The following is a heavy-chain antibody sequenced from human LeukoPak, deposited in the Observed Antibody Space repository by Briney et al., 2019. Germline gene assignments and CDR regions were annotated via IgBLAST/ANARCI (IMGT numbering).Heavy chain of an antibody. D-gene: IGHD6-19*01. CDR3: ARVVSPPPRPIAVASFDY. CDR1: GGSTSSTSYY. CDR2: IYYSGST. J-gene: IGHJ4*02. V-gene: IGHV4-39*07. Sequence: PSETLSLTCTVSGGSTSSTSYYWGWIRQPPGKGLEWIGNIYYSGSTYYNPSLKSRVTISVDTSKNQFSLKLSSVTAADTAVYYCARVVSPPPRPIAVASFDYWGQGTLVTVSS.